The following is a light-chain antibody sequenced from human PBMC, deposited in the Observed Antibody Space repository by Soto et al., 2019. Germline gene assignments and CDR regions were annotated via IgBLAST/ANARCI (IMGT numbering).Light chain of an antibody. CDR3: QQYGSSPWT. V-gene: IGKV3-20*01. CDR2: GAS. J-gene: IGKJ1*01. Sequence: EIVLTQSPGTLSLAPGERATLSCRASQSVTSNYLAWYLQKPGQAPRLLIYGASSRATGIPDRFSGRGSGTDFTLSISRLEPEDSAMYYCQQYGSSPWTFGQGTKVEIK. CDR1: QSVTSNY.